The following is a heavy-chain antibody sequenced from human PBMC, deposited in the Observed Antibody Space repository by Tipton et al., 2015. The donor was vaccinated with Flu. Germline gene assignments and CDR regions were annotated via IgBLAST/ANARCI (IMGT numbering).Heavy chain of an antibody. Sequence: TLSLTCTVSGGSISSYYWSWIRQPAGKGLEWIGRIYTSGSTYYNPSLKSRVTISEDTSKNQFSLKLTSVTAADTAVYYCVGGGYTYGGYWGQGTLVTVSS. J-gene: IGHJ4*02. V-gene: IGHV4-4*07. D-gene: IGHD5-18*01. CDR3: VGGGYTYGGY. CDR2: IYTSGST. CDR1: GGSISSYY.